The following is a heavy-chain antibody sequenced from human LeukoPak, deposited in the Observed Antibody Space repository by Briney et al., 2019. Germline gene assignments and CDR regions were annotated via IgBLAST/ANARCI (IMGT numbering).Heavy chain of an antibody. CDR2: ISPHKGST. V-gene: IGHV1-18*01. CDR3: AREFYDVVSGSYSLDMDV. CDR1: GYIFTSYG. J-gene: IGHJ6*02. Sequence: ASVKVSCKASGYIFTSYGISWVRQAPGQGLEWLGWISPHKGSTNYGQKVQGRVTMTTDTSTSTAYMELRSLRSDDTAVYYCAREFYDVVSGSYSLDMDVWGQGTTVTVSS. D-gene: IGHD3-3*01.